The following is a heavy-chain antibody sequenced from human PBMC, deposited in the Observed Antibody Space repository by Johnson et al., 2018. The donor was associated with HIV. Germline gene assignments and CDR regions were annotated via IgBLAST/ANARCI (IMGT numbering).Heavy chain of an antibody. J-gene: IGHJ3*02. V-gene: IGHV3-23*04. Sequence: VQLVESGGGVVQPGGSLRLSCAASGFTFSSYAMNWVRQAPGKGLEWVTVISGSGGETHYADSVKGRFTISRDNSKKTLDLQMNSLRVEDTAIYYCARDLTAVVAARPGTSWDHDGFDIWGQGTMVTVSS. CDR1: GFTFSSYA. D-gene: IGHD6-6*01. CDR3: ARDLTAVVAARPGTSWDHDGFDI. CDR2: ISGSGGET.